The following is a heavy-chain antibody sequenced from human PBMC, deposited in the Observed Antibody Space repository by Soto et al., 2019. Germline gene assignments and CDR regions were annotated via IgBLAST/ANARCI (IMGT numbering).Heavy chain of an antibody. CDR2: IYHSGST. CDR3: ARVLTADAFDI. J-gene: IGHJ3*02. V-gene: IGHV4-30-2*01. Sequence: LRLSCAVSGGSISSGGYSWSWIRQPPGKGLEWIGYIYHSGSTYYNPSLKSRVTISVDRSKNQFSLKQSSVTAADPAVYYCARVLTADAFDIWGQGTMVTVSS. D-gene: IGHD1-20*01. CDR1: GGSISSGGYS.